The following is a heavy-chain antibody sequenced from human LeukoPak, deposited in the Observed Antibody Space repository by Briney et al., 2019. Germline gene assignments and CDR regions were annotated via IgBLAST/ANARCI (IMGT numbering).Heavy chain of an antibody. V-gene: IGHV5-51*01. CDR2: ISPGDSAT. J-gene: IGHJ4*02. CDR1: GYSFTTYW. Sequence: GSLKISCRASGYSFTTYWIGWVRQMPGKGLEWMGIISPGDSATRYTPSFQGQVTMSADKSINTAYLQWSSLKASATAMYYCARRQGCSSTSCPPDYWGQGTLVTVSP. D-gene: IGHD2-2*01. CDR3: ARRQGCSSTSCPPDY.